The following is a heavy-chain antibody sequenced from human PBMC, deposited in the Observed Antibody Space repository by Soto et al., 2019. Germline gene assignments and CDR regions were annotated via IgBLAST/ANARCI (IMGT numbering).Heavy chain of an antibody. V-gene: IGHV3-23*01. CDR3: AKSRSVQTRAPMVRGVLFDY. Sequence: GGSLRLSCAASGFTFSSYAMSWVRQAPGKGLEWVSAISGSGGSTYYADSVKGRFTISRDNSKNTLYLQMNSLRAEDTAVYYCAKSRSVQTRAPMVRGVLFDYWGQGTLVTVSS. D-gene: IGHD3-10*01. J-gene: IGHJ4*02. CDR2: ISGSGGST. CDR1: GFTFSSYA.